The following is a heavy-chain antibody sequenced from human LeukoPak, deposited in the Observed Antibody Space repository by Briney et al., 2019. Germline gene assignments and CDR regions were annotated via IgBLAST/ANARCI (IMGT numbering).Heavy chain of an antibody. CDR1: GYTFTGYY. V-gene: IGHV1-2*02. J-gene: IGHJ6*04. CDR2: INPNSGGT. Sequence: ASVKVSCKASGYTFTGYYMHWVRQAPGQGLEWMGWINPNSGGTNYAQKFQGRVTMTRDTSISTAYMELSRLRSDDTAVYYCARDAYCSGGSCYTMDVWGKGTTVTVSS. CDR3: ARDAYCSGGSCYTMDV. D-gene: IGHD2-15*01.